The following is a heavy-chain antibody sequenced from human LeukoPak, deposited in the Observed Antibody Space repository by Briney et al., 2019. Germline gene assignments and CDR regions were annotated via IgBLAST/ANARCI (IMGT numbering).Heavy chain of an antibody. J-gene: IGHJ5*02. V-gene: IGHV3-7*01. CDR2: IKQDGSEK. Sequence: GSLRLCCAASGFTFSSYWMSWVRQAPGKGLEWVANIKQDGSEKYYVDSAKGRFTISRDNAKNSLYLQMNSLRAEDTAVYYCARDDCSSISCYHNWFDPWGQGTLVTVSS. D-gene: IGHD2-2*01. CDR1: GFTFSSYW. CDR3: ARDDCSSISCYHNWFDP.